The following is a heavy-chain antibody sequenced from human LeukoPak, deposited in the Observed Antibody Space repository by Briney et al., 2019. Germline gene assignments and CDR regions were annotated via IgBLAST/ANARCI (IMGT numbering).Heavy chain of an antibody. D-gene: IGHD4-11*01. J-gene: IGHJ4*02. CDR1: GGSISSGSYY. V-gene: IGHV4-61*02. Sequence: SETLSLTCTVSGGSISSGSYYWRWIRQPAGKGLEWIGCIYTSGSTNYNPSLKSRVTISVDTSKNQFSLKLSSVTAADTAVYYCARGNPPPTVTIDYWGQGTLVTVSS. CDR3: ARGNPPPTVTIDY. CDR2: IYTSGST.